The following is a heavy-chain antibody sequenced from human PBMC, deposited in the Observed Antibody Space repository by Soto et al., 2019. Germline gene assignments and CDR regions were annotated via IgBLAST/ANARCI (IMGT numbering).Heavy chain of an antibody. Sequence: QVTLKESGPVLVKPTETLTLTCTVSGFSLSNARMGVSWIRQPPGKALDWLAHIFSNDEKSYSTSLKSRLTLSKDTSKSQVVLTMTNMDPVDTATYYCARINVDSAPSYYYYYMDVWGKGTTVTVSS. CDR2: IFSNDEK. D-gene: IGHD2-15*01. J-gene: IGHJ6*03. V-gene: IGHV2-26*01. CDR3: ARINVDSAPSYYYYYMDV. CDR1: GFSLSNARMG.